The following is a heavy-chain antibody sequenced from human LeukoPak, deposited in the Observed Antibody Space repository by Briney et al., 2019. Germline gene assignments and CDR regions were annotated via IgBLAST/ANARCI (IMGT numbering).Heavy chain of an antibody. J-gene: IGHJ5*02. V-gene: IGHV1-2*06. CDR1: GYTFTGYY. CDR3: AREASVAASHWFDP. D-gene: IGHD2-15*01. Sequence: ASVKVSCKASGYTFTGYYMHWVRQAPGQGLEWMGRINPNSGGTNYAQKFQGRVIMTRDTSISTAYMELSRLRSEDTAVYYCAREASVAASHWFDPWGQGTLVTVSS. CDR2: INPNSGGT.